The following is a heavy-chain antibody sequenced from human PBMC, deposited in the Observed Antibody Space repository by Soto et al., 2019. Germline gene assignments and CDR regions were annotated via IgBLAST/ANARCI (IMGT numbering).Heavy chain of an antibody. CDR3: ASYVGDGYNYYYYGMEV. CDR2: IIPIFGTA. J-gene: IGHJ6*02. D-gene: IGHD2-21*01. V-gene: IGHV1-69*13. Sequence: SVKISCKASGGTFSSYAISWVRQAPGQGLEWMGGIIPIFGTANYAQKFQGRVTITADESTSTAYMELSSLRSEDTAVYYCASYVGDGYNYYYYGMEVWGEGTTVTVS. CDR1: GGTFSSYA.